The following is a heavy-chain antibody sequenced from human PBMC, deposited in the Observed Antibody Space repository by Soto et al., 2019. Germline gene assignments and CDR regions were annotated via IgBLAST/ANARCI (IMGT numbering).Heavy chain of an antibody. J-gene: IGHJ6*02. CDR1: GYSFTSYW. D-gene: IGHD3-10*01. Sequence: GESLKISCKGSGYSFTSYWIAGLRQMPGKGLEWMGIIYPGDSDTRYSPSFQGQVTISADKSISTAYLQWSSLKASDTAMYYCASGYYYYGMDVWGQGTTVTVSS. V-gene: IGHV5-51*01. CDR3: ASGYYYYGMDV. CDR2: IYPGDSDT.